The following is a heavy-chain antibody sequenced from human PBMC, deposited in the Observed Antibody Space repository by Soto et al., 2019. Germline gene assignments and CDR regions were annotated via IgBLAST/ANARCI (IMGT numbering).Heavy chain of an antibody. Sequence: TSETLSLTXAVSGDSISRGGYSWTWIRQPPGKALEWIGNIYDSGSTSYNPSLKSRVTISVDTSKNQFSLRLTSVTAADTAVYFRARGSSSYYDYGMDVWGQGTTVTVSS. CDR2: IYDSGST. D-gene: IGHD6-6*01. V-gene: IGHV4-30-2*01. J-gene: IGHJ6*02. CDR1: GDSISRGGYS. CDR3: ARGSSSYYDYGMDV.